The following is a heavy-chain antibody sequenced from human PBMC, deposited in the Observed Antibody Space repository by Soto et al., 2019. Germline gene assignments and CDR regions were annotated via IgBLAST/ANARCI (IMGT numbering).Heavy chain of an antibody. Sequence: GASVKVSCKASGYTFTSYVISWVRQAPGQGLEWMGWISAFNGNTNYAQKLQGRVTMTTDTSTSTAYMELRSLRSDDTAVYYCARVYSYGATSAYYYMDVWGKGTTVTVSS. CDR1: GYTFTSYV. J-gene: IGHJ6*03. D-gene: IGHD5-18*01. V-gene: IGHV1-18*01. CDR2: ISAFNGNT. CDR3: ARVYSYGATSAYYYMDV.